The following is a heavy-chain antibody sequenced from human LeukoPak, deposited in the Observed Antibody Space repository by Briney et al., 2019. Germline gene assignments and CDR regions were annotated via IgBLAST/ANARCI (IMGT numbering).Heavy chain of an antibody. CDR3: ARDRHDILTGSYYFDY. V-gene: IGHV4-4*07. J-gene: IGHJ4*02. CDR1: GGSISSYY. CDR2: IYTSGST. D-gene: IGHD3-9*01. Sequence: SETLSLTCTVSGGSISSYYWSWIRQPAGKGLEWIGRIYTSGSTNYNPSLKSRVTISVDTPKNQFSLKLSSVTAADTAVYYCARDRHDILTGSYYFDYWGQGTLVTVSS.